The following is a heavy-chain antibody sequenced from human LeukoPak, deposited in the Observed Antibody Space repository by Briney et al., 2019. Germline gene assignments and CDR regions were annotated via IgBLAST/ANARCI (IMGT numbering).Heavy chain of an antibody. Sequence: SETLSLTCAVSGYSISSGYYWGWIRQPPGKGLEWIGYIYYSGSTNYNPSRKSRVTISVDTSKNQFSLELSSVTAADTAVYYCARFDYDIFDYWGQGTLVTVSS. J-gene: IGHJ4*02. D-gene: IGHD3-9*01. CDR1: GYSISSGYY. CDR3: ARFDYDIFDY. V-gene: IGHV4-61*01. CDR2: IYYSGST.